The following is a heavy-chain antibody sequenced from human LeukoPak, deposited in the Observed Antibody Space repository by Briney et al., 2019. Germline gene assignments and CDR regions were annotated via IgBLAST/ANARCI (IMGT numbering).Heavy chain of an antibody. V-gene: IGHV4-34*01. CDR3: ARGNILTGYCFYF. CDR1: GGSITGYY. J-gene: IGHJ4*02. Sequence: SETLSLTCAVYGGSITGYYWSWLRQTPGRGLEWVGEIHYSGATSYNPSLKSRATISTHTSKNQFSLRLSSVTAADTAVYYCARGNILTGYCFYFWGQGALVTVSS. CDR2: IHYSGAT. D-gene: IGHD3-9*01.